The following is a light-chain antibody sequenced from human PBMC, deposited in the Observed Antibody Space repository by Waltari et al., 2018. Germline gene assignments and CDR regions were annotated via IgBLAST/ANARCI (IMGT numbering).Light chain of an antibody. J-gene: IGKJ3*01. CDR2: DAS. Sequence: EIVLTQSPATLSLSPGERAIFSCRASQRVDNFLAWYQQRPGQAPRLLIYDASKRATGIPARFSGSGSGTDFTLTISSLEPEDFAVYYCQQRTNWLFGPGAKVEI. CDR3: QQRTNWL. V-gene: IGKV3-11*01. CDR1: QRVDNF.